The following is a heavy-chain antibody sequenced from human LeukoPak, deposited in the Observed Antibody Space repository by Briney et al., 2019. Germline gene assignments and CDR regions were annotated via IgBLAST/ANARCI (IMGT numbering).Heavy chain of an antibody. CDR3: ARGRPLGYCSSTSCYYGDY. CDR1: GGSFSGYY. V-gene: IGHV4-34*01. CDR2: INHSGST. D-gene: IGHD2-2*01. J-gene: IGHJ4*02. Sequence: PSETLSLTCAVYGGSFSGYYWRWIRQPPGKGLEWIGEINHSGSTNYNPSLKSRVTISVDTSKNQFSLKLSSVTAADTAVYYCARGRPLGYCSSTSCYYGDYWGQGTLVTVSS.